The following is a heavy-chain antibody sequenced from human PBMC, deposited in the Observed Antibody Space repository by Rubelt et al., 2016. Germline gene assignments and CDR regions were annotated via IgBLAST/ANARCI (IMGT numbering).Heavy chain of an antibody. Sequence: IRQPPGKGLEWIGEINHSGSTNYNPSLKSRVTISVDTSKNQFSLKLSSVTAADTAVYYCARRPSSSSYNRYYYYGMDVWGQGTTVTVSS. J-gene: IGHJ6*02. CDR3: ARRPSSSSYNRYYYYGMDV. V-gene: IGHV4-34*01. D-gene: IGHD6-6*01. CDR2: INHSGST.